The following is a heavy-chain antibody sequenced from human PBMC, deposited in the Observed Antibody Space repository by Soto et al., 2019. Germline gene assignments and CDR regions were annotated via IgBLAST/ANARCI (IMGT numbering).Heavy chain of an antibody. CDR3: AREQQWNNAFDI. CDR1: GYTFTSYD. Sequence: GASVKVSCKASGYTFTSYDINWVRQATGQGLEWMGWMNPNSGNTGYAQKFQGRVTMTRNTSISTAYMELSSLRSEDTAVYYCAREQQWNNAFDIWGQGTMVTVSS. J-gene: IGHJ3*02. D-gene: IGHD6-19*01. V-gene: IGHV1-8*01. CDR2: MNPNSGNT.